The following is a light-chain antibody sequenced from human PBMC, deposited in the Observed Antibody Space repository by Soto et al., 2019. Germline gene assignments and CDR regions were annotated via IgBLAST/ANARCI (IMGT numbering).Light chain of an antibody. Sequence: QSVLTQPPSVSAAPGQKVTISCSGSNSNIGNNYVSWYQQLPGTAPKLLIYDNNKRPSGIPDRFSGSKSGTSATLGITGLQTGDEADYYCGTWDSSLSVYVFXTGTKV. CDR2: DNN. J-gene: IGLJ1*01. V-gene: IGLV1-51*01. CDR1: NSNIGNNY. CDR3: GTWDSSLSVYV.